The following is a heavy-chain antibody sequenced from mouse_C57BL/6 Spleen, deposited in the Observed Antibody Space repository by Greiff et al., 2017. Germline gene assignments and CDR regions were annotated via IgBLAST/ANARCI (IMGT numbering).Heavy chain of an antibody. CDR2: ISSGGSYT. V-gene: IGHV5-6*01. CDR1: GFTFSSYG. CDR3: ARHEGLRRGYYFDY. D-gene: IGHD2-2*01. J-gene: IGHJ2*01. Sequence: EVMLVESGGDLVKPGGSLKLSCAASGFTFSSYGMSWVRQTPDKRLEWVATISSGGSYTYYPDGVKGRFTISRDNAKNTLYLQMSSLKSEDTAMYYCARHEGLRRGYYFDYWGQGTTLTVSS.